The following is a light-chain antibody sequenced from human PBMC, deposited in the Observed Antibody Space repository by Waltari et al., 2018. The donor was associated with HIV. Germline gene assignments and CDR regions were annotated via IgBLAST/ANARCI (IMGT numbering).Light chain of an antibody. V-gene: IGKV1-5*03. CDR1: QSIGSW. J-gene: IGKJ1*01. CDR3: QQYDSYSWT. Sequence: DIQMTQSPSTLSASVGARVIIPCRASQSIGSWLTWYQQAPGTAPKLLIYQASTLQSGVPSRFSCSGSGTEFTLTINSLQPDDFATYYCQQYDSYSWTFGQGTKVDIK. CDR2: QAS.